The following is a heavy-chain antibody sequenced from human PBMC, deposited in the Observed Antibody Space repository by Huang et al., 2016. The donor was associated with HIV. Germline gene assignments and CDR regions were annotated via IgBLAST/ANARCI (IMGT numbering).Heavy chain of an antibody. V-gene: IGHV4-39*01. D-gene: IGHD1-20*01. J-gene: IGHJ4*02. Sequence: QLQLQESGPGLVKPSETLSLTCTVSGSSISSSYYWGWIRQPTGKGLEWIGNSYYRGNISDNPSLKSRVTISVDTSKNHISPRVDSVTAADTAVYYCARPLTGTTALGYWGQGTLVTVSS. CDR1: GSSISSSYY. CDR3: ARPLTGTTALGY. CDR2: SYYRGNI.